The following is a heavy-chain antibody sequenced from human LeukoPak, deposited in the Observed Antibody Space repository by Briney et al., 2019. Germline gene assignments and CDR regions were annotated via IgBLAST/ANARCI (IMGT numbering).Heavy chain of an antibody. D-gene: IGHD2-15*01. J-gene: IGHJ4*02. CDR2: VWYDGSKK. Sequence: GRSLRLSCAASGFTFSSHGMHWVRQAPGKGLEWVAAVWYDGSKKNYADSVKGRFTISRDNSKNTLYRQMCGLRAEDTAVYYCARLVGWDFDYWGQGTLVTVSP. CDR1: GFTFSSHG. CDR3: ARLVGWDFDY. V-gene: IGHV3-33*01.